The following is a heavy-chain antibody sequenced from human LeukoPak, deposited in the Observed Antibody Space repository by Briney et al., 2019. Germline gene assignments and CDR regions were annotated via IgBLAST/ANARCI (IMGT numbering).Heavy chain of an antibody. D-gene: IGHD6-13*01. CDR3: AKDLSSSWSLDY. CDR1: GFTFRSYG. CDR2: ISYDGSHK. J-gene: IGHJ4*02. Sequence: PGRSLRLSCAASGFTFRSYGMHWVRQAPGKGLEWVAVISYDGSHKYYADSVKGRFTISRDNSKNTLYLQMNSLRAEDTAVYYCAKDLSSSWSLDYWGQGTLVTVSS. V-gene: IGHV3-30*18.